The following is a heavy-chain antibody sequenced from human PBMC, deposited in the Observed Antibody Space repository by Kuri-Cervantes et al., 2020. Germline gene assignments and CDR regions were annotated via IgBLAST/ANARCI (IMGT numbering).Heavy chain of an antibody. CDR1: GFTFSSYD. Sequence: GESLKISCAASGFTFSSYDMHWVRQATGKGLEWVSAIGTAGDTYYPGSVKGRFTISRENAKNSLYLQMNSLRAEDTAVYYCARDSRAMRFLEWLSHFDYWGQGTLVTVSS. CDR3: ARDSRAMRFLEWLSHFDY. J-gene: IGHJ4*02. V-gene: IGHV3-13*01. CDR2: IGTAGDT. D-gene: IGHD3-3*01.